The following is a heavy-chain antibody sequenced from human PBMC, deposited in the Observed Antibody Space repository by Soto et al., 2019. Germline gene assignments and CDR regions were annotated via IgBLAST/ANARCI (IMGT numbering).Heavy chain of an antibody. V-gene: IGHV3-30*18. CDR3: AKDGGHKGASMDV. Sequence: QVQLVESGGGVVQPGRSLRLSCAASGFTFSSYGMHWVRQAPGKGLEWVAVISYDGSNKYYADSVKGRFTISRDNSMNTLYLQMNSLRAEDTAVYYCAKDGGHKGASMDVWGQGTTVTVSS. D-gene: IGHD2-15*01. CDR1: GFTFSSYG. CDR2: ISYDGSNK. J-gene: IGHJ6*02.